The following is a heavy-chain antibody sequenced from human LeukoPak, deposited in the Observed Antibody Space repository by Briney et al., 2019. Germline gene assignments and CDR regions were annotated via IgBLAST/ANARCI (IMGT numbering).Heavy chain of an antibody. CDR2: IHYSGST. D-gene: IGHD1-26*01. Sequence: SETLSLTCTVSGGSISSSSYYWGWNRQPPGKGLEWIGTIHYSGSTYYNPSLKSRVTISVDTSKNQFSLKLSSVTAADTAVYYCARHPSGSSFDCWGQGTLVTVSS. V-gene: IGHV4-39*01. J-gene: IGHJ4*02. CDR1: GGSISSSSYY. CDR3: ARHPSGSSFDC.